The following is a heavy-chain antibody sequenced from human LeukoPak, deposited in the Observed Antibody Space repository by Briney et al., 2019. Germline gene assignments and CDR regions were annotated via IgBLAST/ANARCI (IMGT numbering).Heavy chain of an antibody. D-gene: IGHD3-10*01. CDR3: ARQGWGDAGSTGFFDF. V-gene: IGHV4-59*08. CDR1: GGSISDYY. Sequence: SETLSLTCTVSGGSISDYYWSWIRQSPGKGLEWIGHIYFSGNTKYNPSLMSRVTMSVDTSKNQFSLNLSSVTAADTAVNYFARQGWGDAGSTGFFDFWGQGALVTVSS. J-gene: IGHJ4*02. CDR2: IYFSGNT.